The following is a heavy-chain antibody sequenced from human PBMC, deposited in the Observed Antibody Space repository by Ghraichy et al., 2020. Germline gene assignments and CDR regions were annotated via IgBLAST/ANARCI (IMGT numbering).Heavy chain of an antibody. J-gene: IGHJ5*02. CDR2: IYYSGST. CDR1: GGSISSYY. CDR3: ARGAFLAGTDNHPDP. D-gene: IGHD6-19*01. Sequence: SETLSLTCTVSGGSISSYYWSWIRQPPGKGLEWIGYIYYSGSTNYNPSLKSRVTISVDTSKNQFSLKLSSVTAADTAVYYCARGAFLAGTDNHPDPWGQGTLVTVSS. V-gene: IGHV4-59*01.